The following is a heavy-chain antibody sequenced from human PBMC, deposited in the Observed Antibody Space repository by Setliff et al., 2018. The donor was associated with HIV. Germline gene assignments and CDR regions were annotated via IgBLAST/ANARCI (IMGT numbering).Heavy chain of an antibody. CDR1: GGSMRNYY. V-gene: IGHV4-59*08. CDR3: ARHRPWEVDVFDI. CDR2: ISYNGIT. Sequence: NPSETLSLTCSVSGGSMRNYYWSWIRQPPRKGLGWVGYISYNGITTYNPSLKSRVTISVDTSKNQFSLKLTSVTAADTAVYYCARHRPWEVDVFDIWGQGTMVTVSS. D-gene: IGHD1-26*01. J-gene: IGHJ3*02.